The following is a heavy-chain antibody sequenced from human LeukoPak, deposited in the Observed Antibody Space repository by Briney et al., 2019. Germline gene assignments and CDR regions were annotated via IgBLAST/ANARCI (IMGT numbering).Heavy chain of an antibody. J-gene: IGHJ5*02. V-gene: IGHV4-31*03. Sequence: SQTLSLTCTVSGGSVSSGDYYWSWIRQHPGKGLEWIGSIYNSGSTYYNPSLKSRVTMSVDTSKNQFSLKLSSVTAADTAVYYCARDEAYYDFWSGSPPSNWFDPWGQGTPVTVSS. D-gene: IGHD3-3*01. CDR2: IYNSGST. CDR1: GGSVSSGDYY. CDR3: ARDEAYYDFWSGSPPSNWFDP.